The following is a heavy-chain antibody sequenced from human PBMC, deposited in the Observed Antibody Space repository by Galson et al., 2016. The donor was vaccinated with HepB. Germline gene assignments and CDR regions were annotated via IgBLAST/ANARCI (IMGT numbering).Heavy chain of an antibody. D-gene: IGHD3-22*01. CDR3: AKSIRGDDYYPFYYYSMDA. J-gene: IGHJ5*02. CDR2: ISGTGDST. Sequence: SLRLSCAASGFTFTSYVLSWVRQAPGKGLQWVSSISGTGDSTFYADSVKGRFTISRDKSKNTLYLQMNSLRAEDTAVYYCAKSIRGDDYYPFYYYSMDAWGQGTLVTVSS. V-gene: IGHV3-23*01. CDR1: GFTFTSYV.